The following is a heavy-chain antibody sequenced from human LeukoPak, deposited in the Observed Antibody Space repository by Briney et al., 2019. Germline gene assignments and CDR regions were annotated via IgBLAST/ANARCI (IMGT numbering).Heavy chain of an antibody. Sequence: GGSLRLSRAASGFIFNNYAMHWVRQAPGKGLEYVSAIGGNGDTSYYADSVKGRFTISRDNSKNTVYLQMGSLRTEDMAVYYCATRHEYSYPYWGQGTLVTVSS. J-gene: IGHJ4*02. CDR2: IGGNGDTS. D-gene: IGHD5-18*01. CDR1: GFIFNNYA. V-gene: IGHV3-64*02. CDR3: ATRHEYSYPY.